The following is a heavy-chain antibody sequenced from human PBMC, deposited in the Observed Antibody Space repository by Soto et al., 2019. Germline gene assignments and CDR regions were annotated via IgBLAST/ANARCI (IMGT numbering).Heavy chain of an antibody. V-gene: IGHV1-46*01. CDR3: ARVEPAPSPCSGGSCSSGYGGYFEY. CDR2: INPSGGST. Sequence: GASVKVSCKASGYTFTSYYMHWVRQAPGQGLEWMGIINPSGGSTSYAQKFQGRVTMTRDTSTSTVYMELSSLRSEDTAGYYCARVEPAPSPCSGGSCSSGYGGYFEYWGQGNLVTVSS. D-gene: IGHD2-15*01. CDR1: GYTFTSYY. J-gene: IGHJ4*02.